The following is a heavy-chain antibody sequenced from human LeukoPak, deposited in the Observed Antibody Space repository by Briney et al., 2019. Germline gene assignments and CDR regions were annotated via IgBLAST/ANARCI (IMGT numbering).Heavy chain of an antibody. CDR1: GFTFSSNW. V-gene: IGHV3-74*01. CDR3: ARGPYGDSAFDI. J-gene: IGHJ3*02. CDR2: ISGDGSTT. Sequence: PGGSLRLSCAASGFTFSSNWMHWVRQAPGKGLVWVSRISGDGSTTNYADSVKGRFTISRDNAKNSLYLQMNSLRAEDTAVYYCARGPYGDSAFDIWGQGTMVTVSS. D-gene: IGHD4-17*01.